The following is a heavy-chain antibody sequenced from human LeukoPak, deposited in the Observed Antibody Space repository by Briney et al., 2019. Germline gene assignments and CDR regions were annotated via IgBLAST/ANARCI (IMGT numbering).Heavy chain of an antibody. J-gene: IGHJ3*02. V-gene: IGHV4-59*01. CDR2: IYYSGST. CDR3: ARDDLDAFDI. CDR1: GGSISSYY. Sequence: PSETLSLTCTVSGGSISSYYWSWIRQPPGKGLEWNGYIYYSGSTNYNPSLKSRVTISVDTSKNQFSLKLSSVTAADTAAYYCARDDLDAFDIWGQGTMVTVSS.